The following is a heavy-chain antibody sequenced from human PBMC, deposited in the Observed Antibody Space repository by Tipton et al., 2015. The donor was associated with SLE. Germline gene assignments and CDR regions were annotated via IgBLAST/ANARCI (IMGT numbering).Heavy chain of an antibody. Sequence: SLRLSCEASEFTFSRYAMTWVRQAPGKGLQWVAAISDSGSDTYYADSVKGRFTISRDNSKNTLYLQMNGLRAEDTAVYYCAKDSHPVEYSSVYFFGYWGQGTLVTVSS. CDR1: EFTFSRYA. CDR3: AKDSHPVEYSSVYFFGY. J-gene: IGHJ4*02. D-gene: IGHD3-22*01. CDR2: ISDSGSDT. V-gene: IGHV3-23*01.